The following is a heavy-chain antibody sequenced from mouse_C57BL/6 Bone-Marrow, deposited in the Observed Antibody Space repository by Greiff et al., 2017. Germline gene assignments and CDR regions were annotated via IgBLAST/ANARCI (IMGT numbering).Heavy chain of an antibody. Sequence: EVQLQESGAELVRPGASVKLSCTASGFNIKDDYMHWVKQRPEQGLEWIGWLDPENGDTEYASKFQGKATITADTSSNTAYLQLSSLTSEDTAVYYCTGDRRPSAVPFYDGYYGYAMDYWGQGTSVTVSS. J-gene: IGHJ4*01. V-gene: IGHV14-4*01. CDR1: GFNIKDDY. D-gene: IGHD2-3*01. CDR2: LDPENGDT. CDR3: TGDRRPSAVPFYDGYYGYAMDY.